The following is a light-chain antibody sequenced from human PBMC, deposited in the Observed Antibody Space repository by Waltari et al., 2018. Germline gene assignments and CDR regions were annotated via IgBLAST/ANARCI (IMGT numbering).Light chain of an antibody. J-gene: IGKJ5*01. V-gene: IGKV3-15*01. CDR2: GAF. CDR1: HGISDN. CDR3: QQYNRWPPIT. Sequence: EVVMTQSPATLSVSPGERATLSCRASHGISDNLAWYQQKPGQAPRPLIYGAFTRATGIPARFTGRGSGTEFTLTISSLQSEDSAVYYCQQYNRWPPITFGQGTRLEIK.